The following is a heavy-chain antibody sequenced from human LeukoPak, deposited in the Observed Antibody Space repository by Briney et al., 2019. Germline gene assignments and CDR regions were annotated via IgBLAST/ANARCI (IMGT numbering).Heavy chain of an antibody. J-gene: IGHJ4*02. Sequence: PGGSLRLSCAAFGFTFSSYAMSWVRQAPGKGLEWVSAISGSGGSTYYADSVKGRFTISRDNSKNTLYLQMNSLRAEDTAVYYCAKGGLGYCSSTSCYADYWGQGTLVTVSS. CDR2: ISGSGGST. CDR1: GFTFSSYA. D-gene: IGHD2-2*01. V-gene: IGHV3-23*01. CDR3: AKGGLGYCSSTSCYADY.